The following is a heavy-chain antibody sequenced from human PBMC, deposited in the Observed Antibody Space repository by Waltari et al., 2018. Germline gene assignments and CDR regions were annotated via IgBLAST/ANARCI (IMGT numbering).Heavy chain of an antibody. CDR1: GGSISNYY. Sequence: QVQLQESGPGLVKPAETLSLTCTVSGGSISNYYCSWIRQPPGKGLEWIGYIHYRGGTTSIPSLKCLVPITVDTSKKQFSLKLNFVTAADTAVYYCARGSEGSYCSGGTCYSYYYMDVWGKGTTVTVSS. CDR3: ARGSEGSYCSGGTCYSYYYMDV. J-gene: IGHJ6*03. D-gene: IGHD2-15*01. V-gene: IGHV4-59*01. CDR2: IHYRGGT.